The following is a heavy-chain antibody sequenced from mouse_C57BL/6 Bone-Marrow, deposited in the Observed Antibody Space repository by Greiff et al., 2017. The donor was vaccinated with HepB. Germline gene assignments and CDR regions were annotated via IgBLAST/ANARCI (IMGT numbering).Heavy chain of an antibody. CDR1: GFTFSDFY. J-gene: IGHJ3*01. CDR2: SRNKANDYTT. CDR3: ARDVSTGFSYAWCAY. V-gene: IGHV7-1*01. D-gene: IGHD1-1*01. Sequence: EVQLVDSGGGLVQSGRSLRLSCATSGFTFSDFYMEWVRQAPGKGLEWIAASRNKANDYTTEYSASVKGRVIVSRDTSQSILYLQMKALRAEDTALYYSARDVSTGFSYAWCAYWGQGTLVTVSA.